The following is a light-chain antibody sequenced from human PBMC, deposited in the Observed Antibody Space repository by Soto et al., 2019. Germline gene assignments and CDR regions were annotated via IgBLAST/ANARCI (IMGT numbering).Light chain of an antibody. V-gene: IGKV3-20*01. CDR2: GAS. Sequence: EIVLTQSPGTLSLSPGERATLSCRASQSVSSSYLAWYQQKPGQAPRLLIYGASSRATGIPDRFSGSGSGTDFTLTISRLEPEDFAVYYCQQYGSSSWTFGQGTRWKSN. CDR1: QSVSSSY. J-gene: IGKJ1*01. CDR3: QQYGSSSWT.